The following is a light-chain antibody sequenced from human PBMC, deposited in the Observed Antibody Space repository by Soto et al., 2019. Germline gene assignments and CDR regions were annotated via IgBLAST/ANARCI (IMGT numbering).Light chain of an antibody. CDR2: AAS. Sequence: IQLTQSPSSLSASVGDRVTITCRASQGISSYLAWYQQKPGKAPKLLIYAASTLQSGVPSRFSGSGFGTDFTLTISSLQPEDFATYYCQRLNGYPLTFGGGTKVEI. V-gene: IGKV1-9*01. CDR3: QRLNGYPLT. J-gene: IGKJ4*01. CDR1: QGISSY.